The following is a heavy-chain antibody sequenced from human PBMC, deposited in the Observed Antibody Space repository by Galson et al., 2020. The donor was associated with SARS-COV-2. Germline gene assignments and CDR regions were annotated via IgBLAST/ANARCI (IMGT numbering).Heavy chain of an antibody. CDR2: IDTSDSYT. Sequence: HGESLKISCKGSGYSFTSSWISWVRQMPGTGLEWMGRIDTSDSYTNYSPSFQGHVTISADKSISTAYLQWSSLKASDTAMYYCASYVGGGYDGGYYYMDVWGKGTTVTVSS. J-gene: IGHJ6*03. D-gene: IGHD5-12*01. V-gene: IGHV5-10-1*01. CDR1: GYSFTSSW. CDR3: ASYVGGGYDGGYYYMDV.